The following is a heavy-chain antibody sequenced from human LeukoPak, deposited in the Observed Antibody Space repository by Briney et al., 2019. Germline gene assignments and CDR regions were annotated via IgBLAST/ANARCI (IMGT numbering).Heavy chain of an antibody. J-gene: IGHJ6*02. V-gene: IGHV3-66*01. CDR2: IYAGGST. CDR3: ARDRDSGYGMDV. Sequence: GGSLRLSCAASGFTFSSYSMNWVRQAPGKGLEWVSGIYAGGSTNYADSVKGRFTISRDNSKNTLYLQMNSLRAEDTAVYYCARDRDSGYGMDVWGQGTTVTVSS. CDR1: GFTFSSYS. D-gene: IGHD1-26*01.